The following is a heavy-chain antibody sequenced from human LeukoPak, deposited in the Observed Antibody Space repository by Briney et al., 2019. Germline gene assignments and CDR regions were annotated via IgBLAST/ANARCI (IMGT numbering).Heavy chain of an antibody. D-gene: IGHD3-22*01. Sequence: GGSLRLSCAASGFTFSDYYMSWIRQAPGKGLEWVSYISSSGSTIYYADSVKGRFTISRDNAKNSLYLQMNSLRAEDTAVYSCARAPNSSDYSAGYWYFDLWGRGTLVTVSS. V-gene: IGHV3-11*01. J-gene: IGHJ2*01. CDR3: ARAPNSSDYSAGYWYFDL. CDR2: ISSSGSTI. CDR1: GFTFSDYY.